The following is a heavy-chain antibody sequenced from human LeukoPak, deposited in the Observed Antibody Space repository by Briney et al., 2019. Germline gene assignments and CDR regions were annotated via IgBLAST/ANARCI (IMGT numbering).Heavy chain of an antibody. V-gene: IGHV3-23*01. CDR2: ISGSGGST. CDR1: GFTFSSYA. D-gene: IGHD6-19*01. Sequence: PGGSLRLSCAASGFTFSSYAMSWVRQAPGKGLEWVSAISGSGGSTYYADSVKGRFTISRDNSKNTLYLQMNSLKAEDTAVYYCARLPSSGWYGDYWGQGTLVTVSS. CDR3: ARLPSSGWYGDY. J-gene: IGHJ4*02.